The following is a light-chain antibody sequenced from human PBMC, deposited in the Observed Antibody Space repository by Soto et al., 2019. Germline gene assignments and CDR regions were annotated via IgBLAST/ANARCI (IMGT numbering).Light chain of an antibody. J-gene: IGKJ5*01. CDR2: DAS. CDR3: QQRSNWPPRIT. Sequence: EIVLTQSPATLSLSPGERATLSCRASQSVSSYLAWYQQKPGQAPRLLIYDASNRATGIPARFSGSGSGTDFTLTXSSLEPEDFAVYYCQQRSNWPPRITFGQGTRLEIK. CDR1: QSVSSY. V-gene: IGKV3-11*01.